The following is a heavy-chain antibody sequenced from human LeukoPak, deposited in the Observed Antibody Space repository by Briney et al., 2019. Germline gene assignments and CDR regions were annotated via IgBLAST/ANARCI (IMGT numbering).Heavy chain of an antibody. V-gene: IGHV4-39*01. Sequence: TSETLSLTCTVSGGSIRSSYYYWGWIRQPPGKGLEWIGSIYYSGSTYYNPSLKSRVTISVDTSKNQFSLKLSSVTAADTAVYYCARHPYDFWSGYYLPSTDYWGQGTLVTVSS. D-gene: IGHD3-3*01. J-gene: IGHJ4*02. CDR1: GGSIRSSYYY. CDR3: ARHPYDFWSGYYLPSTDY. CDR2: IYYSGST.